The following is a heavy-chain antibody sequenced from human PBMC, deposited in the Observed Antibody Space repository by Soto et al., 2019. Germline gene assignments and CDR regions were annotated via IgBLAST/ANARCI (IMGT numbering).Heavy chain of an antibody. V-gene: IGHV1-8*01. D-gene: IGHD4-17*01. Sequence: ASVTVSCKASGYTFTSYGINWVRQASGQGLEWMGWMNPNSGNTGYAQKFQGRVTMTRNTSISTAYMELSSLRSEDTAVYYCARLPWADYGGIFDPWGQGTLVTVSS. CDR1: GYTFTSYG. CDR2: MNPNSGNT. J-gene: IGHJ5*02. CDR3: ARLPWADYGGIFDP.